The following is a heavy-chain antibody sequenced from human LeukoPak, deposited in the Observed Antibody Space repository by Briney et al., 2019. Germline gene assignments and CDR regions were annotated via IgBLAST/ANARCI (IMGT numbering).Heavy chain of an antibody. Sequence: GGSLRLSCAASGFTFSRFGMNWVRQAPGKGLEWVSAISGRGGTNTYYGDSVRGRFTISRDNSKNTLYLQMNSLRAEDTAVYYCARGPSGYHNTGGQGTLVTVSS. CDR1: GFTFSRFG. V-gene: IGHV3-23*01. CDR3: ARGPSGYHNT. CDR2: ISGRGGTNT. D-gene: IGHD5-12*01. J-gene: IGHJ4*02.